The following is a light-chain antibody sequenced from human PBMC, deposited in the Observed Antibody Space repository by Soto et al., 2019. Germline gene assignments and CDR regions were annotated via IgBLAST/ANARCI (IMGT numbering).Light chain of an antibody. CDR3: SSFTTNYFYV. CDR2: GVT. CDR1: SSDIGGHDD. V-gene: IGLV2-14*03. J-gene: IGLJ1*01. Sequence: QSALTQPASVSGSPGQSITISCTGTSSDIGGHDDVSWYQQHPGKVPKLLIYGVTDRPSGVSNRFSGSKSGNVASLTISGLQPEDEADYYCSSFTTNYFYVFGPGTKLTVL.